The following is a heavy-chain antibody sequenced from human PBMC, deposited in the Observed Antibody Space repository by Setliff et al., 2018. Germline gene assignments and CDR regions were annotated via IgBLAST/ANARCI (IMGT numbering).Heavy chain of an antibody. Sequence: ASVKVSCKTSGFRFTSFGFSWVRQAPGQGLEWMGWISAYNGFIVYAQKFQGRVTMTTDTSTNTAYMELRSLSSDDTAVYYCAGASAPQVVLSADFDFWGQGTPVTVSS. CDR2: ISAYNGFI. V-gene: IGHV1-18*01. D-gene: IGHD3-10*02. CDR1: GFRFTSFG. CDR3: AGASAPQVVLSADFDF. J-gene: IGHJ4*02.